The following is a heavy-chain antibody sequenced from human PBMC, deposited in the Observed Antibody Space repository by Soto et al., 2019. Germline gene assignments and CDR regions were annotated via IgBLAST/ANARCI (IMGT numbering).Heavy chain of an antibody. Sequence: EVKLVESGGGLVQPGGSLRLSCAASRFTFSTYGMNWVRQAPGKGLEWISYISSSSFAIYYADSVKGRFTISRDNANNSLYLQMNSLRDEDTAVYYCARSAGGNSPLYYWGQGTLVTFSS. V-gene: IGHV3-48*02. CDR3: ARSAGGNSPLYY. CDR2: ISSSSFAI. D-gene: IGHD2-21*02. CDR1: RFTFSTYG. J-gene: IGHJ4*02.